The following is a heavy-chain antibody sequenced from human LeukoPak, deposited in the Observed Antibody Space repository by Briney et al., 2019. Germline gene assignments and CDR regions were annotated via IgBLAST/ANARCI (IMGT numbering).Heavy chain of an antibody. CDR2: INPNSGDT. Sequence: ASAKVSCKASGYTFTVYYMHWVRQAPGKGLEWMGWINPNSGDTNYAQEFQGRVTMTRDTSIRTVYMELSRLRSDDTAVYYCARHFNLKGFDSWGQGTLITVSS. CDR3: ARHFNLKGFDS. D-gene: IGHD3-9*01. J-gene: IGHJ4*02. CDR1: GYTFTVYY. V-gene: IGHV1-2*02.